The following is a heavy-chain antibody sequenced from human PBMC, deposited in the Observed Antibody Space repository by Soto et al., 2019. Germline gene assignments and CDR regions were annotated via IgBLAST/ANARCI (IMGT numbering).Heavy chain of an antibody. J-gene: IGHJ5*02. CDR1: GSHFPHYC. CDR2: IYPVDSET. D-gene: IGHD3-22*01. V-gene: IGHV5-51*01. CDR3: PRLDWGYYESSGYTPNGSER. Sequence: EESLKVSCGGSGSHFPHYCIGWVRQMPGKGLEWMGIIYPVDSETRYSPSFQGQVSISADKSISTAYLQWSSLKASDTAMYYCPRLDWGYYESSGYTPNGSERWGQGTLVSISS.